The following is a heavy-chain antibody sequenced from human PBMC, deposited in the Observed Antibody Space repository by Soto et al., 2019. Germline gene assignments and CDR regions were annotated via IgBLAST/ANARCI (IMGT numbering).Heavy chain of an antibody. CDR1: GGSISRGGYY. D-gene: IGHD2-2*03. CDR2: IYYSGST. J-gene: IGHJ4*02. CDR3: ARTGERWILGYYFDY. Sequence: SETLSLTCTVSGGSISRGGYYWSWIRQHPGKGLEWIGYIYYSGSTYYNPSLKSRVTISVDTSKNQFSLKLSSVTAADTAVYYCARTGERWILGYYFDYWGQGTLVTVSS. V-gene: IGHV4-31*03.